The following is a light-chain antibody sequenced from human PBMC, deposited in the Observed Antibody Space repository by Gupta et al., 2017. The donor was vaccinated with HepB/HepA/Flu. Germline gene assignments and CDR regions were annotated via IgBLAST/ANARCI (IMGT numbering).Light chain of an antibody. CDR2: DVS. Sequence: QSALPQPRTVPGSPCQSVTISCTGSSSGVGGYNYVSWYQHHPGKAPKLMIYDVSKRPSGVPVRFSGSKSGNTAALIISGLQAEDEADYYCCSNAVSDTVVVFGGGTTLTVI. J-gene: IGLJ2*01. CDR3: CSNAVSDTVVV. CDR1: SSGVGGYNY. V-gene: IGLV2-11*01.